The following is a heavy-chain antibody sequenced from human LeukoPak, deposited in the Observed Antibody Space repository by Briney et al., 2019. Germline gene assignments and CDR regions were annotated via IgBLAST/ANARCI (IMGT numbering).Heavy chain of an antibody. Sequence: DPSETLSLTCTVSGGSISSSSYYWGWIRQPPGKGLEWIGSIYYSGSTYYNPSLKSRVTISVDTSKNQFSLKLSSVTAADTAVYYCARLQWLVPFDYWGQGTLVTVSS. J-gene: IGHJ4*02. V-gene: IGHV4-39*01. D-gene: IGHD6-19*01. CDR3: ARLQWLVPFDY. CDR2: IYYSGST. CDR1: GGSISSSSYY.